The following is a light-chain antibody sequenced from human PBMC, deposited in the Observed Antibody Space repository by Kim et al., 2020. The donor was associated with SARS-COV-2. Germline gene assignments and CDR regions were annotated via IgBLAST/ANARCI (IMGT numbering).Light chain of an antibody. CDR2: AAS. V-gene: IGKV1-27*01. J-gene: IGKJ1*01. CDR3: KKYNSAPRT. CDR1: QSISNY. Sequence: ASVGDRVTITCRASQSISNYLAWYQQKPGKVPQLLIYAASTLQSGVPSRFSGSGSGTDFTLTISSLQPEDVATYYCKKYNSAPRTFGQGTKVDIK.